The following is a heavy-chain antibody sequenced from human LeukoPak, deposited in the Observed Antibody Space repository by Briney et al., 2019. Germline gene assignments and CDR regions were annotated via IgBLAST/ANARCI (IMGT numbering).Heavy chain of an antibody. J-gene: IGHJ4*02. V-gene: IGHV1-69*13. CDR3: ARDNKGPSYYFDY. Sequence: SVKVSCKASGGTFSSYAISWVRQAPGQGLEWMGGIIPIFGTANYAQKFQGRVTITADESTSTAYMELSSLRSEDTAVYYCARDNKGPSYYFDYWGQGTLVTVSS. D-gene: IGHD2/OR15-2a*01. CDR2: IIPIFGTA. CDR1: GGTFSSYA.